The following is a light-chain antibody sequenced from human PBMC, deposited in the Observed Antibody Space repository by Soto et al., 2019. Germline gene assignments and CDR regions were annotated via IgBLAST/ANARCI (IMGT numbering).Light chain of an antibody. V-gene: IGKV3-15*01. CDR2: GAS. CDR3: KQYNNWPPLT. CDR1: QSVSSN. J-gene: IGKJ4*01. Sequence: EIVMTQSPATLSVSPGERATLCCRASQSVSSNLAWYQQKPGQAPRLLIYGASTRATGIPARFSGSGSGTEFTLTISSLQSEDFAVYYCKQYNNWPPLTFGGGTKVEIK.